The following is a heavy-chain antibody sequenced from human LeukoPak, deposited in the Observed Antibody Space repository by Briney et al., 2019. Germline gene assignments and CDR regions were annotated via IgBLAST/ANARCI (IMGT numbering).Heavy chain of an antibody. CDR2: IRSKAYGGTT. V-gene: IGHV3-49*04. D-gene: IGHD3-3*01. Sequence: PGGSLRLSCTVSGFTFGDYAMSWVRQAPGKGLEWVGFIRSKAYGGTTEYAASVKGRFTISRDDSKSIAYLQMNSLKTEDTAVYYCTRGGGLGYDFWSGYYYFDYWGQGTLVTVSS. CDR1: GFTFGDYA. CDR3: TRGGGLGYDFWSGYYYFDY. J-gene: IGHJ4*02.